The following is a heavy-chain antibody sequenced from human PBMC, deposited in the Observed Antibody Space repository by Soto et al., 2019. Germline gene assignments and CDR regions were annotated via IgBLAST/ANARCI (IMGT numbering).Heavy chain of an antibody. CDR2: TYYSTRWYT. Sequence: QVQLQQSGPGLVRPPQTLSLTCALSGDSVSSSRAAWGWIRQSPSRGLEWLGRTYYSTRWYTDYAESVKSRITIEPDKYKNQLSLQLDSATPDDTAVYYCVREDSAGTNEAFDMWGQGTMVTVSS. D-gene: IGHD3-10*01. CDR1: GDSVSSSRAA. J-gene: IGHJ3*02. CDR3: VREDSAGTNEAFDM. V-gene: IGHV6-1*01.